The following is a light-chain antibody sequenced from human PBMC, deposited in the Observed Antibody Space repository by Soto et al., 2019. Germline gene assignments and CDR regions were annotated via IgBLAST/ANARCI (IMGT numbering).Light chain of an antibody. Sequence: EIVLTQSPGTLSLSPGERATLSCRASQSVSSNYLGWYQQKPGQAPRLLIYGASSRATGIPDRFSGSGSGTDFTLTITGLEPEDFAVYYCQQYGTSPRTFGPGTRVD. CDR3: QQYGTSPRT. J-gene: IGKJ3*01. CDR2: GAS. CDR1: QSVSSNY. V-gene: IGKV3-20*01.